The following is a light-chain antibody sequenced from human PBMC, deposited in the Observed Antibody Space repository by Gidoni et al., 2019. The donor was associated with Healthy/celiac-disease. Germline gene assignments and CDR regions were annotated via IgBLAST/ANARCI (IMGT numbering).Light chain of an antibody. CDR2: AAS. Sequence: DIQMTQSPSSLSASVGDRVTITCRASQSISSYLNWYQQKPGKAPKLRIYAASSLQSGVPSRFSGSGSGTDFTLTIISLQPEDFATYYCQQSYSTPPENTFGQGTKLEIK. J-gene: IGKJ2*01. V-gene: IGKV1-39*01. CDR1: QSISSY. CDR3: QQSYSTPPENT.